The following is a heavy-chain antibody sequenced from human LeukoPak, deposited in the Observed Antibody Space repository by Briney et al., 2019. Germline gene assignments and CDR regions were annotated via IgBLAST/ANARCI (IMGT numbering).Heavy chain of an antibody. D-gene: IGHD2-15*01. J-gene: IGHJ4*02. CDR1: GFTFSSYG. CDR3: AKDVGGYCSGGSCYSGASAFDY. CDR2: IRYDGSNK. V-gene: IGHV3-30*02. Sequence: GGSLRLSCAASGFTFSSYGMHWVRQAPGKGLEWVAFIRYDGSNKYYADSVKGRFTISRDNSKNTLYLQMNSLRAEDTAVYYCAKDVGGYCSGGSCYSGASAFDYWGQGTLVTVSS.